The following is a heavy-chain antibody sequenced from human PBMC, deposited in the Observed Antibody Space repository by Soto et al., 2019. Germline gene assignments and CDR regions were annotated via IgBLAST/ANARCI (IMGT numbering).Heavy chain of an antibody. J-gene: IGHJ6*03. CDR2: ISWNSGSI. D-gene: IGHD2-2*01. CDR3: AKDMLGSPVAWRCSSTSCYSYMDV. CDR1: GFTFDDYA. Sequence: GGSLRLSCAASGFTFDDYAMHWVRQAPGKGLEWVSGISWNSGSIGYADSVKGRFTISRDNAKNSLYLQMNSLRAEDTALYYCAKDMLGSPVAWRCSSTSCYSYMDVWGKGTTVTVSS. V-gene: IGHV3-9*01.